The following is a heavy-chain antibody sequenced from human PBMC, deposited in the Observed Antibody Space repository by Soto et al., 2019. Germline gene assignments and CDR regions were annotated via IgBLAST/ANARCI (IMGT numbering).Heavy chain of an antibody. J-gene: IGHJ6*03. V-gene: IGHV1-8*01. CDR3: ARVLTGWVRGVMFYYYYYMDV. CDR1: GYTFTSYD. D-gene: IGHD3-10*01. Sequence: ASLKVSCKASGYTFTSYDINWVRQATGQGLEWMGWMNPNSGNTGYAQKFQGRVTMTRNTSISTAYMELSSLRSEDTAVYYCARVLTGWVRGVMFYYYYYMDVWGKGTTVTVSS. CDR2: MNPNSGNT.